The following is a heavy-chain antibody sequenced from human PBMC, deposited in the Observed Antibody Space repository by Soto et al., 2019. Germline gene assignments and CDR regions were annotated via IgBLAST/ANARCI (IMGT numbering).Heavy chain of an antibody. CDR2: IKSETDGGTI. V-gene: IGHV3-15*07. D-gene: IGHD6-19*01. Sequence: EVQLVESGGGLVKPGGSLRLSCAGSGFTFSNVWMNWVRQAPGKGLEWVGRIKSETDGGTIDYAAPVKGRFTISRDDSNNTRYLQMNSLKTGDTATYYCTPLALKYNSDWYPLSDWGQGTRVTVSS. CDR3: TPLALKYNSDWYPLSD. J-gene: IGHJ4*02. CDR1: GFTFSNVW.